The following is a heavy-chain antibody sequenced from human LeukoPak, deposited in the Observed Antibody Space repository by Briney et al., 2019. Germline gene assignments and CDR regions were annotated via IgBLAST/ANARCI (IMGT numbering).Heavy chain of an antibody. D-gene: IGHD3-10*01. J-gene: IGHJ5*02. CDR2: INHSGST. V-gene: IGHV4-34*01. CDR3: ARGNRLLWFGELSWFDP. CDR1: GGSFSGYY. Sequence: SETLSLTCAVYGGSFSGYYWSWIRQPPGKGLEWIGEINHSGSTNYNPSLKSRVTISVNTSKNQFSLKLSSVTAADTAVYYCARGNRLLWFGELSWFDPWGQGTLVTVSS.